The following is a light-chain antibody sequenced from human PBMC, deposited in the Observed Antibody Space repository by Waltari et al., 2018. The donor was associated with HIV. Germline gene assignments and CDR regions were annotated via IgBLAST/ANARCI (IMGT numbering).Light chain of an antibody. CDR3: AAWDDSLNGYYV. Sequence: QSVLTQPPSASGTTGQRVSISCPGSSSNLGSNAANWYQQLPGTAPKLLLYSNNQRPSGVPDRFSGSKSGTSASLAISGLQSEDEADYYCAAWDDSLNGYYVFGTGTKVTVL. V-gene: IGLV1-44*01. CDR2: SNN. J-gene: IGLJ1*01. CDR1: SSNLGSNA.